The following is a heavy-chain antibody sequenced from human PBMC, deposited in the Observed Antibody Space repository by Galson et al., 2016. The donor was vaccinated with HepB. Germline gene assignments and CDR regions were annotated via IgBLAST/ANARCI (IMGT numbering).Heavy chain of an antibody. CDR3: VRWLGYGAF. Sequence: SLRLSCAASGFTFSSYGMSWVRQAPGKGLEWVSGISGSGGDTYYVDAVKGRFTISRDNSKNTRYLQMNSLRVEDPAVYYCVRWLGYGAFWGQGTLVTVSS. CDR1: GFTFSSYG. D-gene: IGHD4-17*01. J-gene: IGHJ4*02. CDR2: ISGSGGDT. V-gene: IGHV3-23*01.